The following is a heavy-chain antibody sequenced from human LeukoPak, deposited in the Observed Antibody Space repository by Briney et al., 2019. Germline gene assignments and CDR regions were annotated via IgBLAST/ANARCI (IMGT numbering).Heavy chain of an antibody. J-gene: IGHJ4*02. CDR1: GFTFSSYS. D-gene: IGHD4-17*01. CDR3: ARGVTTSFEGEYYFDY. Sequence: GGSLRLSCAASGFTFSSYSMNWVRQAPGKGLEWVSSISSSSSYIYYADSVKGRLTISRDNAKNSLYLQMNSLRAEDTAVYYCARGVTTSFEGEYYFDYWGQGTLVTVSS. CDR2: ISSSSSYI. V-gene: IGHV3-21*01.